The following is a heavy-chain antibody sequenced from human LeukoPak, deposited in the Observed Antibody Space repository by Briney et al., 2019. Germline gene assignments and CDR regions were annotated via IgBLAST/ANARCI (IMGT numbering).Heavy chain of an antibody. Sequence: GASVKVSCKGSGYNFVGYYIHWVRQVAGQGLEWMGRINPRDGETSFAQKFQGRVTMTRDTSISTAYIELSGLRSDDTAVYYCGRDWDLRFHQGGLYYWGQGTLVTVSS. V-gene: IGHV1-2*06. CDR3: GRDWDLRFHQGGLYY. CDR1: GYNFVGYY. D-gene: IGHD3-3*01. CDR2: INPRDGET. J-gene: IGHJ4*02.